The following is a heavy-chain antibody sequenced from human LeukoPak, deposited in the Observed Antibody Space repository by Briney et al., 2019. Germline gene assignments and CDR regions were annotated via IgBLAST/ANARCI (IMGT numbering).Heavy chain of an antibody. V-gene: IGHV4-39*01. CDR3: TRQLSWASDTGDS. Sequence: PSETLSLTCNVSGGSISSSRRYWGWVRQPRGGGLEWIGSIRYIGTTSYNPSLQSRLTISVYNSHNQFSLKLKSVTAADTSMYYCTRQLSWASDTGDSWGQGTLVTVSS. CDR1: GGSISSSRRY. J-gene: IGHJ5*01. D-gene: IGHD6-13*01. CDR2: IRYIGTT.